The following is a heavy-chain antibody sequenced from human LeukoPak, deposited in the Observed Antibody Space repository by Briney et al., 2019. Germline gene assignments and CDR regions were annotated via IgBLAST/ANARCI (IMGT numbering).Heavy chain of an antibody. CDR2: INHSGST. CDR3: ARAYYDFWSGYQFDY. D-gene: IGHD3-3*01. CDR1: GGSFSGYY. V-gene: IGHV4-34*01. J-gene: IGHJ4*02. Sequence: PSETLSLTCAVYGGSFSGYYWSWIRQPPGKGLEWIGEINHSGSTNYNPSLKSRVTISVDTSKNQFSLKLGPVTAADTAVYYCARAYYDFWSGYQFDYWGQGTLVTVSS.